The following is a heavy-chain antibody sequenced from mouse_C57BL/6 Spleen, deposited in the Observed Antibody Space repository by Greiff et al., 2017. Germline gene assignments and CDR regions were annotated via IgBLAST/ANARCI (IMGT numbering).Heavy chain of an antibody. V-gene: IGHV1-54*01. CDR3: AREGPYGSSSAWFAY. Sequence: QVQLQQSGAELVRPGTSVKVSCKASGYAFTNYLIEWVKQRPGQGLEWIGVINPGSGGTNYNEKFKGKATLTADKSSSTAYMQLSSLTSEDSAVYFCAREGPYGSSSAWFAYWGQGTLVTVSA. D-gene: IGHD1-1*01. CDR2: INPGSGGT. CDR1: GYAFTNYL. J-gene: IGHJ3*01.